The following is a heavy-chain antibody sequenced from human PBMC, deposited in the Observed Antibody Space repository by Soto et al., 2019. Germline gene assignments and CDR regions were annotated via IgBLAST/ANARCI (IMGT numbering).Heavy chain of an antibody. CDR3: ARELLLPAATPTFDY. Sequence: QVQLVESGGGVVQPGRSLRLSCAASGFTFSSYAMHWVRQAPGKGLEWVAVISYDGSNKYYADSVKGRFTISRDNSKNTLYLQMNSLRAEDTAVYYCARELLLPAATPTFDYWGQGTLVTVSS. D-gene: IGHD2-15*01. V-gene: IGHV3-30-3*01. CDR2: ISYDGSNK. J-gene: IGHJ4*02. CDR1: GFTFSSYA.